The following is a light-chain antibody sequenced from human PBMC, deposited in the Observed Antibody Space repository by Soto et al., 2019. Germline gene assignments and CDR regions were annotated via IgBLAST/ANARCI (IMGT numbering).Light chain of an antibody. Sequence: QSALTQPASVSGSPGQSITISCTGTSSDVGGYNYVSWYQQHPRNAPKLMIYEVSSRPTGVSNRFSGPKSGNTASLTISGLQAEDEADYYCSSYTSSSTLVFGGGTQLTVL. J-gene: IGLJ2*01. V-gene: IGLV2-14*01. CDR1: SSDVGGYNY. CDR3: SSYTSSSTLV. CDR2: EVS.